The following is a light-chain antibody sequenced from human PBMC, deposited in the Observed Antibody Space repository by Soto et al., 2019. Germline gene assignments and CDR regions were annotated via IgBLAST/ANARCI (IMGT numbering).Light chain of an antibody. CDR3: QQSYSPLYT. Sequence: DIQMTQSPSSLSASVGDTVTITCRASQSLTNYLNWYQQKPGKAPKLLMSAASGLQSGVPSRFSGSGSGTDLTLIISSLQPEDFASYYCQQSYSPLYTFGQGTKLEIK. CDR1: QSLTNY. CDR2: AAS. V-gene: IGKV1-39*01. J-gene: IGKJ2*01.